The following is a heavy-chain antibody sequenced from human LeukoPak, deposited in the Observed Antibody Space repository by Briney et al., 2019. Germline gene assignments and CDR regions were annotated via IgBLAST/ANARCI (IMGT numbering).Heavy chain of an antibody. J-gene: IGHJ5*02. D-gene: IGHD2-2*01. CDR1: GYTFTGYY. CDR2: INPNSGGT. V-gene: IGHV1-2*02. CDR3: ARGSVVVVPAANYNWFDP. Sequence: ASVKVSCKASGYTFTGYYMHWVRQAPGQGLEWMGWINPNSGGTNYAQKFQGRVTMTRDTSISTAYMELSSLRSDDTAVYYCARGSVVVVPAANYNWFDPWGQGTLVTVSS.